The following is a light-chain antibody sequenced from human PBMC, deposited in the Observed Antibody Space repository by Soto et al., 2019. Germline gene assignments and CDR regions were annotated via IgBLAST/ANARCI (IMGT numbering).Light chain of an antibody. CDR2: GVN. CDR1: VSDVGGYDS. J-gene: IGLJ1*01. Sequence: QSALTQPASVSGSPGQSITISCTGTVSDVGGYDSVSWYQQHPGRAPKLIIYGVNNRPSGVSNRFSASKSADTASLTISGLQAEDEANYYCCSYTTSITYVFGTGTKVTVL. V-gene: IGLV2-14*03. CDR3: CSYTTSITYV.